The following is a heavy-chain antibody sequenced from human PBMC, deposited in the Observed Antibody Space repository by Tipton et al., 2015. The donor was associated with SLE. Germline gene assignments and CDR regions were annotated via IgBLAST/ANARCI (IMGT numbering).Heavy chain of an antibody. D-gene: IGHD6-19*01. CDR1: GDSIRSGYY. CDR3: ARVGSAVAGPAKSPGGFDY. Sequence: TLSLTCTVSGDSIRSGYYWGWVRQPPGKGLEWIGSIYHNGRTYFNPSLKSRVTISVDTSNNQFSLNLRSATAADTAMYYCARVGSAVAGPAKSPGGFDYWGQGTLVTVSS. J-gene: IGHJ4*02. CDR2: IYHNGRT. V-gene: IGHV4-38-2*02.